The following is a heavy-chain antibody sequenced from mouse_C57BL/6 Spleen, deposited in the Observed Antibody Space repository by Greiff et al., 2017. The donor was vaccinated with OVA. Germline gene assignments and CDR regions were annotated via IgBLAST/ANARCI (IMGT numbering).Heavy chain of an antibody. CDR3: ARYDDTRPFAY. V-gene: IGHV1-50*01. D-gene: IGHD2-3*01. Sequence: QVQLQQPGAELVKPGASVKLSCKASGYTFTSYWMQWVNQRPGQGLEWIGEIDPSDSYTNYNQKFKGKATLTVDTSSSTAYMQLSSLTSEDSAVYYCARYDDTRPFAYWGQGTLVTVSA. CDR2: IDPSDSYT. CDR1: GYTFTSYW. J-gene: IGHJ3*01.